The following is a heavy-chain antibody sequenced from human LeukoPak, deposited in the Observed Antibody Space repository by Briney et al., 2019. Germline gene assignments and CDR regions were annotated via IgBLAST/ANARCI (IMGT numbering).Heavy chain of an antibody. D-gene: IGHD2-15*01. Sequence: ASVKVSCKASGYTFTSYAMHWVRQAPGQRLEWMGWINAGNGNTKYSQKFQGRVTITRDTSTSTAYMELRSLRSDDTAVYYCVRDKAGCCYDYWGQGTLVTVSS. CDR2: INAGNGNT. CDR3: VRDKAGCCYDY. CDR1: GYTFTSYA. J-gene: IGHJ4*02. V-gene: IGHV1-3*01.